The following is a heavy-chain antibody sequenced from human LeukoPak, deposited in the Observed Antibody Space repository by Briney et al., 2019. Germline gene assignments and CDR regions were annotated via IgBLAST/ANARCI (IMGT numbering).Heavy chain of an antibody. D-gene: IGHD3-22*01. J-gene: IGHJ4*02. CDR3: ARELRGYYYDSSGSY. Sequence: GASVKVSCKASGYSFTGYYLHWVRQAPGQGLEWMGWINPSSGGTNFAQKFQGRVTMTRDTSISTAYMELSSLRSDDTAVYYCARELRGYYYDSSGSYWGQGTLVTVSS. CDR1: GYSFTGYY. CDR2: INPSSGGT. V-gene: IGHV1-2*02.